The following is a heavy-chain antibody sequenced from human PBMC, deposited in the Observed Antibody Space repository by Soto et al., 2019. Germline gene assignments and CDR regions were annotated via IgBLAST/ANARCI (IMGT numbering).Heavy chain of an antibody. CDR2: ISAYNGNT. D-gene: IGHD6-13*01. CDR3: ARDLAAAGPFDC. V-gene: IGHV1-18*01. Sequence: QVQLVQSGAEVKKPGASVKVSCKASGYTFTNYAFSWVRQAPGQGLEWMGWISAYNGNTTYPQKLQGRGTMTTDTSTSTAYMELRSLRSDDTAVYYCARDLAAAGPFDCWGQGTLVTVSS. CDR1: GYTFTNYA. J-gene: IGHJ4*02.